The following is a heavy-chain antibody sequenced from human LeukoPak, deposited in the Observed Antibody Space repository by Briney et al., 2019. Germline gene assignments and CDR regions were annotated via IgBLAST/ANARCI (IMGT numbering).Heavy chain of an antibody. CDR2: ISYDGHNK. Sequence: PGGSLRLSCAASGFTFSSYAMHWVRQAPGKGLEGVALISYDGHNKYYADSVKGRFTVSRDNAKNTLYLQMNSLRAEDTAVYYCARGNYYGMDVWGQGTTVTVSS. V-gene: IGHV3-30*04. CDR1: GFTFSSYA. CDR3: ARGNYYGMDV. D-gene: IGHD2/OR15-2a*01. J-gene: IGHJ6*02.